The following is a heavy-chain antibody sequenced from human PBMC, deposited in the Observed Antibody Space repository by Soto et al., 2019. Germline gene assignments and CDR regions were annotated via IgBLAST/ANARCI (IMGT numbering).Heavy chain of an antibody. CDR1: GYTFTSYG. Sequence: GASVKVSCKASGYTFTSYGISWVRQAPGQGLEWMGWISAYNGNTKYAQKFQGRVAMTRDTSISTAYMELSWLTSDDTAIYYCARSTSTIGARLDSWGQGTLVTVSS. CDR3: ARSTSTIGARLDS. CDR2: ISAYNGNT. V-gene: IGHV1-18*01. D-gene: IGHD6-6*01. J-gene: IGHJ4*02.